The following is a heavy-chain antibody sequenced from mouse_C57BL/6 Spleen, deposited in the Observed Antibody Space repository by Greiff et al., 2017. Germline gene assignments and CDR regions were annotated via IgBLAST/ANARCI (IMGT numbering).Heavy chain of an antibody. V-gene: IGHV5-15*01. J-gene: IGHJ3*01. CDR2: ISNLAYSI. CDR1: GFTFSDYG. D-gene: IGHD3-2*02. CDR3: ASLDSSGYLAY. Sequence: DVHLVESGGGLVQPGGSLKLSCAASGFTFSDYGMAWVRQAPRKGPEWVAFISNLAYSIYYADTVTGRFTISRENAKNTLYLEMSSLRSEDTAMYYCASLDSSGYLAYWGQGTLVTVSA.